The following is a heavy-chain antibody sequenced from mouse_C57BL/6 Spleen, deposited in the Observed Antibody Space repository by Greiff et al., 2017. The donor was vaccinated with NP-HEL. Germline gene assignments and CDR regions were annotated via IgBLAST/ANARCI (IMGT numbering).Heavy chain of an antibody. D-gene: IGHD3-2*02. Sequence: QVQLQQSGPELVKPGASVKISCKASGYAFSSSWMNWVKQRPGKGLEWIGRIYPGDGGTNYNGKFKGKATLTADKSSSTAYMQLSSLTSEDSAVYFCAREDSSGYVADWGKGTLVTVSA. J-gene: IGHJ3*01. CDR2: IYPGDGGT. CDR1: GYAFSSSW. CDR3: AREDSSGYVAD. V-gene: IGHV1-82*01.